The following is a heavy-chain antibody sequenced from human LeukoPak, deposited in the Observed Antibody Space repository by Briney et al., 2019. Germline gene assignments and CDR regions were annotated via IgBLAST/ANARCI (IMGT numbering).Heavy chain of an antibody. J-gene: IGHJ4*02. Sequence: PSETLSLTCAVYGGSFSDYYWTWIRQPPGKGLEWIGEINHSGSTNYNPSLKSRVTISVDTSKNQFSLKLSSVTAADTAVYYCARRDIRSLRGFDYWGQGTLVTVSS. CDR2: INHSGST. CDR1: GGSFSDYY. CDR3: ARRDIRSLRGFDY. V-gene: IGHV4-34*01. D-gene: IGHD2-15*01.